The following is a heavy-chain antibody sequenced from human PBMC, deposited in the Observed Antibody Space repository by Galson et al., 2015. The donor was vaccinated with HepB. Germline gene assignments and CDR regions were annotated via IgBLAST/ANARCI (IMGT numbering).Heavy chain of an antibody. V-gene: IGHV3-23*01. D-gene: IGHD5-12*01. CDR3: AKGGGYDGITA. Sequence: SLRLSCAASGFTFSSYAMTWVRQAPGKGLEWVSAIGTSSRNTYYADSVKGRFTISRDNSKNTLCLQMNSLRAEDTAVYYCAKGGGYDGITAWGQGTLVTVSS. CDR1: GFTFSSYA. CDR2: IGTSSRNT. J-gene: IGHJ5*02.